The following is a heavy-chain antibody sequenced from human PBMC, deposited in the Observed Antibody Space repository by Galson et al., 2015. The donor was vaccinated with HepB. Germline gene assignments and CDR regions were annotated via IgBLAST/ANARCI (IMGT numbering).Heavy chain of an antibody. V-gene: IGHV3-9*01. CDR2: ISWNSGSI. CDR1: GFTFDDYA. Sequence: SLRLSCAASGFTFDDYAMHWVRQAPGKGLEWVSGISWNSGSIGYADSVKGRFTTSRDNAKNSLYLQMNSLRAEDTAVYYCARDVGYTYGYYYAMDVWGQGTTVTVSS. CDR3: ARDVGYTYGYYYAMDV. J-gene: IGHJ6*02. D-gene: IGHD5-18*01.